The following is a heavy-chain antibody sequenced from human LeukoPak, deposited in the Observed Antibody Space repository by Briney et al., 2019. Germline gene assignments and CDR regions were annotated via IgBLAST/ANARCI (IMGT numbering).Heavy chain of an antibody. V-gene: IGHV3-74*01. CDR1: GFTFSSYW. Sequence: GGSLRPSCAASGFTFSSYWMHWVRQAPGKGLVWVSRINSDGSSTSYADSVKGRFTISRDNAKNTLYLQMNSLRAEDTAVYYCAKVSWIVVVQYFYYMDVWGKGTTVTVSS. J-gene: IGHJ6*03. CDR2: INSDGSST. D-gene: IGHD3-22*01. CDR3: AKVSWIVVVQYFYYMDV.